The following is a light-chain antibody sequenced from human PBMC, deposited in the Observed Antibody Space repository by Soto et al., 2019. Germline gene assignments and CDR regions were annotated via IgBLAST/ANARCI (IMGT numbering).Light chain of an antibody. J-gene: IGKJ4*01. CDR2: LGS. Sequence: DVVMTQSPLSLPVTLGQPASISCRSSQSPLYSDGNTYLSWFQQRPGQSPQLLIYLGSNRSSGVPDRFSGSGSGTDFTLKISRVEAEDVGVYYCMQALQTPPTFGGGTKVDIK. CDR1: QSPLYSDGNTY. CDR3: MQALQTPPT. V-gene: IGKV2-28*01.